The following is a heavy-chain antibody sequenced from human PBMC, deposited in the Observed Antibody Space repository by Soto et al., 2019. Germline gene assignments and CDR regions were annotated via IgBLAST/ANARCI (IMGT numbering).Heavy chain of an antibody. CDR1: GITVSSNY. J-gene: IGHJ3*02. V-gene: IGHV3-66*01. Sequence: EVQLVESGGGLVQPGGSLRLSCAASGITVSSNYMSWVRQAPGKGLEWVSFIYSGGSTFYADSVKGRFTISRDTSKNTRYLQMNSLRAEDTAMYYCAREGPGAFDIWGQGTMVTVSS. CDR2: IYSGGST. CDR3: AREGPGAFDI.